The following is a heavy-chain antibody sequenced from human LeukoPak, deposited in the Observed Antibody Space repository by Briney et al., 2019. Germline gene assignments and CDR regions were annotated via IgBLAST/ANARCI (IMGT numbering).Heavy chain of an antibody. CDR3: AKAGQQWLAGYFDY. Sequence: GGSLRLSCTASGFTFSSYDMNWVRQAPGKGLEWVSTISGSGANTYYADSVKGRFTISRDNSKNTLYLQMNSLGAEDTAVYFCAKAGQQWLAGYFDYWGQGTLVTVSS. CDR1: GFTFSSYD. V-gene: IGHV3-23*01. CDR2: ISGSGANT. J-gene: IGHJ4*02. D-gene: IGHD6-19*01.